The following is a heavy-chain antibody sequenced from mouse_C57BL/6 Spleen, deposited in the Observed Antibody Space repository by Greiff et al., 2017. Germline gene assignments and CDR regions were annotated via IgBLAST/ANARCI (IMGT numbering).Heavy chain of an antibody. CDR3: ARGGDGDAMDY. D-gene: IGHD3-3*01. J-gene: IGHJ4*01. CDR2: IYPGDGDT. V-gene: IGHV1-80*01. Sequence: VQLQQSGAELVKPGASVKISCKASGYAFSSYWMNWVKQRPGKGLEWIGQIYPGDGDTNYNGKFKGKATLTADKSSSTAYMQLSSLTSEDSAVYFCARGGDGDAMDYWGQGTSVTVSS. CDR1: GYAFSSYW.